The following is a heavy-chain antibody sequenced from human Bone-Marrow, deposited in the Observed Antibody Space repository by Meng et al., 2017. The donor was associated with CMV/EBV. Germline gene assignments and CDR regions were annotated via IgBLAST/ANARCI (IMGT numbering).Heavy chain of an antibody. Sequence: GESLKIYCAASGCTFSSYEMNWVRQAPGKGLEWVSYISSSGNTIYYADSVKGRFTISRDNAKNSLYLQMNSLSAEDTAVYYCARADSSGYYGGEDYYYYYGMDVWGQGTTVTVSS. J-gene: IGHJ6*02. CDR2: ISSSGNTI. D-gene: IGHD3-22*01. CDR1: GCTFSSYE. V-gene: IGHV3-48*03. CDR3: ARADSSGYYGGEDYYYYYGMDV.